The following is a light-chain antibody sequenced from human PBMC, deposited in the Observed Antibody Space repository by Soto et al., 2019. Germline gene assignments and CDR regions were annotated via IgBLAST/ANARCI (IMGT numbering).Light chain of an antibody. V-gene: IGKV3-15*01. Sequence: EIVMTQSPATLSVSPGERATLYCRASRSVSNNLAWYQKKPGQAPRLLIYGASTRATGIPARFSGSGSGTEFTLTISSLQSEDFAFYYCQQYNTWWTFGQGTRVDIK. CDR2: GAS. CDR3: QQYNTWWT. CDR1: RSVSNN. J-gene: IGKJ1*01.